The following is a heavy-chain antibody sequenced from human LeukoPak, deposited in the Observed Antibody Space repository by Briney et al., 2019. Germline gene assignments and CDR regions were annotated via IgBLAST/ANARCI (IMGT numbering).Heavy chain of an antibody. CDR1: GGSISSYY. CDR2: IHTSGST. D-gene: IGHD2-8*01. Sequence: PSETLSLTCTVSGGSISSYYWSWIRQPAGKGLEWIGRIHTSGSTNYNPSLKSRVTMSVDTSKNQFSLKLSSVTAADTAVYYCARPGYCTNGVCKRWFDPWGQGTLVTVSS. V-gene: IGHV4-4*07. J-gene: IGHJ5*02. CDR3: ARPGYCTNGVCKRWFDP.